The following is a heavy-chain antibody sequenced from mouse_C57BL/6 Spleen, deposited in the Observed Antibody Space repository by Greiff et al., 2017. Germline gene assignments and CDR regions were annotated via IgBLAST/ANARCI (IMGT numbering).Heavy chain of an antibody. CDR3: SMVTTSYYFDY. CDR2: IDPSDSYT. V-gene: IGHV1-69*01. J-gene: IGHJ2*01. CDR1: GYTFTSYW. D-gene: IGHD2-2*01. Sequence: VQLQQPGAELVMPGASVKLSCKASGYTFTSYWMHWVKQRPGQGLEWIGEIDPSDSYTNYNQKFKGKSTLTVDKSSSTAYMQLSSLTSEDSAVYYCSMVTTSYYFDYWGQGTTLTVSS.